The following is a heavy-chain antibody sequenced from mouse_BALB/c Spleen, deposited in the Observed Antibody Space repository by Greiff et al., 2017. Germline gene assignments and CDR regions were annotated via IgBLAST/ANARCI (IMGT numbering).Heavy chain of an antibody. Sequence: EVHLVESGGGLVQPGGSRKLSCAASGFTFSSFGMHWVRQAPEKGLEWVAYISSGSSTIYYADTVKGRFTISRDNPKNTLFLQMTSLRSEDTAMYYCAKEMGLRDAMDYWGQGTSVTVSS. CDR2: ISSGSSTI. D-gene: IGHD2-2*01. CDR3: AKEMGLRDAMDY. J-gene: IGHJ4*01. V-gene: IGHV5-17*02. CDR1: GFTFSSFG.